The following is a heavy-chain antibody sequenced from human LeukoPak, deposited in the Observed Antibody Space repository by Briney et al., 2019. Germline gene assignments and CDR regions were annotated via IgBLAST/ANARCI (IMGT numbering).Heavy chain of an antibody. J-gene: IGHJ4*02. Sequence: PGGSLRLSYAASGFTFSNYPMNWIRQAPGKGLEWISYISSSSSTIYDADSVKGRFTISRDNAKSSLYLQMNSLRAEDTAVYYCAREEGSGDSSGYYKTFDYWGQGTLVTVSS. CDR2: ISSSSSTI. V-gene: IGHV3-48*01. CDR3: AREEGSGDSSGYYKTFDY. D-gene: IGHD3-22*01. CDR1: GFTFSNYP.